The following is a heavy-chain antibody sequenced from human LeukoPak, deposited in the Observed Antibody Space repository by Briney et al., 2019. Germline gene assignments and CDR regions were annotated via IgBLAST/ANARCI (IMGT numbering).Heavy chain of an antibody. CDR3: ARDRYTGSGSYFF. V-gene: IGHV1-18*04. J-gene: IGHJ4*02. Sequence: ASVKVSCKASGYTFTGYYMHWVRQAPGQGLEWMGWISPNNGNTKYARKFLDRVTMTTDTSTSTAYMELRSLTSDDTAVYYCARDRYTGSGSYFFWGQGTLVTVSS. CDR1: GYTFTGYY. D-gene: IGHD3-10*01. CDR2: ISPNNGNT.